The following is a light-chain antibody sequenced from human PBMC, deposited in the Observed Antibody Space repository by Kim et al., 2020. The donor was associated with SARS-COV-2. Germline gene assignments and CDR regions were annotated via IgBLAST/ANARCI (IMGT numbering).Light chain of an antibody. CDR3: QTWDTGIQI. J-gene: IGLJ2*01. V-gene: IGLV4-69*01. Sequence: ASVRLTCNLSRRHSSYAIAWHQQQPEKGPRHLLRVTSDGNLIKGDGIPDRFSGSRSGAERYLTISSLQSEDEADYYCQTWDTGIQIFGGGTQLTVL. CDR2: VTSDGNL. CDR1: RRHSSYA.